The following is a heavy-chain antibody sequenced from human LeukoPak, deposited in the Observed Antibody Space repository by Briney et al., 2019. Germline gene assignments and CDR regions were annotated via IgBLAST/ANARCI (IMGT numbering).Heavy chain of an antibody. D-gene: IGHD5-18*01. CDR2: INHSGST. V-gene: IGHV4-34*01. Sequence: PSETLSLTCAVCGGSFSGYYWSWIRQPPGKGLEWIGEINHSGSTNYNPSLKSRVTISVDTSKNQFSLKLSSVTAADTAVYYCARGKAGYSYGSRYYYMDVWGEGTTVTVSS. CDR1: GGSFSGYY. CDR3: ARGKAGYSYGSRYYYMDV. J-gene: IGHJ6*03.